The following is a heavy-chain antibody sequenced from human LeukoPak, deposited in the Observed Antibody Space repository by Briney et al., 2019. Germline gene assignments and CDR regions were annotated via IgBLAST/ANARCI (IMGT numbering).Heavy chain of an antibody. CDR2: INTNTGNP. CDR3: AREGFCSSTSCYYFDY. J-gene: IGHJ4*02. D-gene: IGHD2-2*01. Sequence: RTSVKVSCKVSGDTFTSYGLNWVRQAPGQGLEWMGWINTNTGNPTYAQDFTGRFVFSMDTSINTTYLQISSLKTEDTAVYYCAREGFCSSTSCYYFDYWGQGTLVTVSS. V-gene: IGHV7-4-1*02. CDR1: GDTFTSYG.